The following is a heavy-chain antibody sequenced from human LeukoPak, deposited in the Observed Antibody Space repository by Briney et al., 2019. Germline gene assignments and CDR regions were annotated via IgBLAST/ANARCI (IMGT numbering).Heavy chain of an antibody. CDR2: INSDGRTT. D-gene: IGHD2/OR15-2a*01. CDR3: GRGMRDFYGLDY. CDR1: GFIFSNFW. Sequence: GGSLRLSCAASGFIFSNFWMHWVRQVPGKGLVWVSHINSDGRTTDYADSVRGRFTISRGNAKNTLYLQMNRLTVEDTAVYYCGRGMRDFYGLDYWGQGTLVTVSS. J-gene: IGHJ4*02. V-gene: IGHV3-74*01.